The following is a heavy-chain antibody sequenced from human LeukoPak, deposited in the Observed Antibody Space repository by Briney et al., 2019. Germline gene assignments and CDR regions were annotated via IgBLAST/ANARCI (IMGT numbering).Heavy chain of an antibody. CDR2: ISAYNGNT. CDR1: GYTFTSYG. CDR3: ARGPITMIVVVTDLYDY. J-gene: IGHJ4*02. V-gene: IGHV1-18*01. Sequence: ASVKVSCKASGYTFTSYGISWVRQAPGQGLEWMGWISAYNGNTNYAQKLQGRVTMTTDTSTSTAYMELRSLRSDDTVVYYCARGPITMIVVVTDLYDYWGQGTLVTVSS. D-gene: IGHD3-22*01.